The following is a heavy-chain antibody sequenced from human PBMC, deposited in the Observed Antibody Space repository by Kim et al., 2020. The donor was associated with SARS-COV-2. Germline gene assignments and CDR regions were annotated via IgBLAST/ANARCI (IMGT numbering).Heavy chain of an antibody. Sequence: SETLSLTCTVSGGSISSYYWSWIRQPPGKGLEWIGYIYYSGSTNYNPSLKSRVTISVDTSKNQFSLKLSSVTAADTAVYYCARVTVTTDAFDIWGQGTMVTVSS. D-gene: IGHD4-17*01. CDR1: GGSISSYY. CDR3: ARVTVTTDAFDI. J-gene: IGHJ3*02. V-gene: IGHV4-59*01. CDR2: IYYSGST.